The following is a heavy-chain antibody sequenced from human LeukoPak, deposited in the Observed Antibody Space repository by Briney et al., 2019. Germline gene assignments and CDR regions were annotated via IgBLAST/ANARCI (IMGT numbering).Heavy chain of an antibody. CDR3: ARASPSGPVRY. J-gene: IGHJ4*02. CDR2: ISSSGSTI. Sequence: GGSLRLSCAASGFTFSSYEMNWVRQAPGKGLEWVSYISSSGSTIYYADSVKGRFTISRDNAKNSLYLQMNSLRAEDTAVYYCARASPSGPVRYWGQGTLVTVSS. V-gene: IGHV3-48*03. CDR1: GFTFSSYE. D-gene: IGHD3-10*01.